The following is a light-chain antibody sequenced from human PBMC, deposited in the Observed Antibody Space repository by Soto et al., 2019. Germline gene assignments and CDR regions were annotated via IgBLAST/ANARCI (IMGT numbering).Light chain of an antibody. CDR3: QQYNSYPWT. Sequence: DIQMTQSPSTLSASVGDRVTITCRASQSISSWLAWYQQKPGKAPNLLIYRASSLESGVPSRISGSGSGTGFTLTISSLQPDDFATYYCQQYNSYPWTFGQGTKVDIK. CDR2: RAS. CDR1: QSISSW. V-gene: IGKV1-5*03. J-gene: IGKJ1*01.